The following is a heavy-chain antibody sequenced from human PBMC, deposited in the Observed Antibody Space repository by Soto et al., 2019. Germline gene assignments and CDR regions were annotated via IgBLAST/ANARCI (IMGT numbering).Heavy chain of an antibody. D-gene: IGHD1-1*01. V-gene: IGHV4-4*07. CDR1: GASISDFY. CDR3: VRDGTKTLRDWFDP. CDR2: IYATGTT. J-gene: IGHJ5*02. Sequence: PXVTLSLTCTVPGASISDFYWSWIRKSSGKGLEWIGRIYATGTTDYNPSLKSRVMMSVDTSKKQFSLKLRSVTAAETGGYYCVRDGTKTLRDWFDPWGQGISVTVSS.